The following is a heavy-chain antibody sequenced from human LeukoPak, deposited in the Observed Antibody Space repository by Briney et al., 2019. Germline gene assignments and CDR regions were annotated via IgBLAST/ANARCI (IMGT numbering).Heavy chain of an antibody. CDR3: ARLKVGTTHPDY. Sequence: SETLSLTCSVSDDSISRSSYYWGWIRQPPGKGLEWIGTFYYSGFTYYDPSLKNRVTISVDTSKNQFSLKLSSVTAEDTAVYYCARLKVGTTHPDYWGQGTLVTVSS. D-gene: IGHD1-26*01. J-gene: IGHJ4*02. V-gene: IGHV4-39*01. CDR2: FYYSGFT. CDR1: DDSISRSSYY.